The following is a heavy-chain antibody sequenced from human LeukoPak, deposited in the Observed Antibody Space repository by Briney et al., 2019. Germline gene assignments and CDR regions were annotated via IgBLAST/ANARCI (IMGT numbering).Heavy chain of an antibody. CDR1: GFTFSNHA. Sequence: GGSLRLSCAASGFTFSNHAMSWVRQTPGKGLEWVSGISGSGGPTYYADSVKGRFTISRDNSKNTLFLQMNSLRAEDTAVYYCAKAWMFAKNYYYYIDVWGKGTTVTVSS. D-gene: IGHD3-10*02. CDR2: ISGSGGPT. V-gene: IGHV3-23*01. CDR3: AKAWMFAKNYYYYIDV. J-gene: IGHJ6*03.